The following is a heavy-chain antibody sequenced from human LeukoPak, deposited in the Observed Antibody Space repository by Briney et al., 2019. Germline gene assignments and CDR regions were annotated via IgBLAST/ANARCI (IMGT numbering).Heavy chain of an antibody. D-gene: IGHD5-24*01. CDR3: ASNLEMATTPPDY. CDR1: GFTFSSYA. J-gene: IGHJ4*02. V-gene: IGHV3-23*01. Sequence: PGGSLRLSCAASGFTFSSYAMSWVRQAPGKGLEWVSAISGSGGSTYYADSVKGRFTISRDNSKNTLYLQMNSLSAEDTAVYYCASNLEMATTPPDYWGQGTLVTVSS. CDR2: ISGSGGST.